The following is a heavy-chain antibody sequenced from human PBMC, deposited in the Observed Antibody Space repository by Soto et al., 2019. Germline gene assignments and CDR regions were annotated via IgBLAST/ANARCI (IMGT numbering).Heavy chain of an antibody. V-gene: IGHV5-51*01. CDR1: GYTFTNYW. CDR2: IHPGDSGS. Sequence: PGESLKISCNGSGYTFTNYWIGWVRQMPGRGLEWMGIIHPGDSGSRCSPSFEGQVTISADKSSSTAYLQWSSLKDSDTAIYYCARRGSSSPSYNFDFWGQGTPVTVSS. D-gene: IGHD6-13*01. J-gene: IGHJ4*02. CDR3: ARRGSSSPSYNFDF.